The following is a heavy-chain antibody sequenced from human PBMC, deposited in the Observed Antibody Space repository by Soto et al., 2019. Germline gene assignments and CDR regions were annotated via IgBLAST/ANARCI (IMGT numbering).Heavy chain of an antibody. CDR2: ISAYNGNT. Sequence: QVQLVQSGAEVKKPGASVKVSCKASGYTFTSYGISWVRQAPGQGLEWMGWISAYNGNTNYAQKLQGRVTMTTDTXTXTAYMXLRSLRXXDTAVYYCARDLAVGLVDYWGQGTLVTVSS. V-gene: IGHV1-18*01. CDR1: GYTFTSYG. CDR3: ARDLAVGLVDY. D-gene: IGHD6-19*01. J-gene: IGHJ4*02.